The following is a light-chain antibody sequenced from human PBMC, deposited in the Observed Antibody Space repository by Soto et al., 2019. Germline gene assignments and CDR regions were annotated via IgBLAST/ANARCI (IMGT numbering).Light chain of an antibody. CDR2: DVS. Sequence: QSVLTQPASVSGSPGQSITISCTGTSSDIGDSNYVSWYQQHPGKAPKLVIYDVSNRPSGVSNRFSGSKSANTASLTISGLQAEDEADYYCSSFRSSSTSYVFETGTKVTVL. CDR3: SSFRSSSTSYV. CDR1: SSDIGDSNY. V-gene: IGLV2-14*03. J-gene: IGLJ1*01.